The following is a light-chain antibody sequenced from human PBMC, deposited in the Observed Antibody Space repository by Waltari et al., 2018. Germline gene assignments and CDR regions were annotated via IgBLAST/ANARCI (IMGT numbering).Light chain of an antibody. CDR3: QQYDNLPVFT. V-gene: IGKV1-33*01. J-gene: IGKJ3*01. CDR1: QDITNF. CDR2: DAS. Sequence: DIQMTQSPSSLSASVGDRVTITCQASQDITNFLNWYQQKPGKAPKLLIYDASNLETGVPSRFSGSGSGTDFTFTISSLQPEDIGTYYCQQYDNLPVFTFGPGTKVDIK.